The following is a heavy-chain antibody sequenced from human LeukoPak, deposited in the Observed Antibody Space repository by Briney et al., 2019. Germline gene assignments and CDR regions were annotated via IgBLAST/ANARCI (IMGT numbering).Heavy chain of an antibody. Sequence: SETLSLTCAVYGGSFSGYYWSWIRQPPGKGLEWIGEINHSGSTNYNPSLKSRVTISVDTSKNQFSLKLSSVTAADTAVYYCASDVRGVAFDYLGQGTLVTVSS. CDR1: GGSFSGYY. V-gene: IGHV4-34*01. CDR3: ASDVRGVAFDY. CDR2: INHSGST. J-gene: IGHJ4*02. D-gene: IGHD3-10*01.